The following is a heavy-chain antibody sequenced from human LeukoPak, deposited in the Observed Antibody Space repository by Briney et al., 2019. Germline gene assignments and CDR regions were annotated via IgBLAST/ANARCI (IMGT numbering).Heavy chain of an antibody. J-gene: IGHJ3*02. CDR2: MNPNSGNT. V-gene: IGHV1-8*02. CDR3: ARGSPLIVVVIPTAAFDI. Sequence: ASVKVSCKASGYTFTGYYMHWVRQAPGQGLEWMGWMNPNSGNTGYAQKFQGRVTMTRNTSISTAYMELSSLRSEDTAVYYCARGSPLIVVVIPTAAFDIWGQGTMVTVSS. D-gene: IGHD3-22*01. CDR1: GYTFTGYY.